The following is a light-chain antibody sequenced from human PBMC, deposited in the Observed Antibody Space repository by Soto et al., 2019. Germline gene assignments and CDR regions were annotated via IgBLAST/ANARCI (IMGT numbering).Light chain of an antibody. V-gene: IGLV2-8*01. CDR3: SSYGGSTTVV. J-gene: IGLJ2*01. CDR2: EVS. CDR1: SSDVGGYNY. Sequence: QSALTQPPSASGSPGQSVTISCTGSSSDVGGYNYVSWYQQHPGKAPKLMIYEVSKRPSGVPDRLSGSKSGNTASLTGSGLQAEDEADYYCSSYGGSTTVVFGGGTKLTVL.